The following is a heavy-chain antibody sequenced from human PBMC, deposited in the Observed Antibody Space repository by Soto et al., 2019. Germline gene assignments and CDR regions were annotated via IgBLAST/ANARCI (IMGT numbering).Heavy chain of an antibody. Sequence: GGSLRLSCAASGFTFSSYAMSWVRQAPGKGLEWVSAISGSGGSTYYADSVKGRFTISRDNSKNTLYLQMNSLRAEDTAVYYCVGYTPSSQTEFVYWGQGTLVTVSS. V-gene: IGHV3-23*01. CDR3: VGYTPSSQTEFVY. CDR2: ISGSGGST. CDR1: GFTFSSYA. D-gene: IGHD1-1*01. J-gene: IGHJ4*02.